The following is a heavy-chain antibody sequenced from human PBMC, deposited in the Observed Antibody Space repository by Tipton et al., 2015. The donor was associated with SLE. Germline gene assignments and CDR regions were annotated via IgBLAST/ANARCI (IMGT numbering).Heavy chain of an antibody. CDR3: ARGQKRLGAYFDY. CDR1: GGSISGGSYY. CDR2: IYTSGST. D-gene: IGHD3-16*01. J-gene: IGHJ4*02. V-gene: IGHV4-61*02. Sequence: LRLSCTVSGGSISGGSYYWSWIRQPAGKGLEWIGRIYTSGSTNYNPPLKSRVTISVDTSKNHFSLKLSSGTAADTAVYYCARGQKRLGAYFDYWGQGTLVTVSS.